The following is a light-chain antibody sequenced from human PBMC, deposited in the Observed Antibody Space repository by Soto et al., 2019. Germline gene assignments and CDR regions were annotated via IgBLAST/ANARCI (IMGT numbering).Light chain of an antibody. Sequence: QSALTQPRSVSGSPGQSVTISCTGTSSDVGNYNYVSWYQQHPGKAPKLVISDVTKRPSGVPDRFSGSKSGNTASLTISGLQADDEADYYCCSLAGSYTSYGFGTGTKLTVL. CDR1: SSDVGNYNY. CDR3: CSLAGSYTSYG. J-gene: IGLJ1*01. CDR2: DVT. V-gene: IGLV2-11*01.